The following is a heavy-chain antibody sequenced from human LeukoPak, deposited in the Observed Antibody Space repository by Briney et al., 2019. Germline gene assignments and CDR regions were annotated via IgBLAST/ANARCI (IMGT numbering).Heavy chain of an antibody. CDR3: ARDRDGDYAEDYYYGMDV. CDR1: GDTFSSYA. J-gene: IGHJ6*02. CDR2: IIPILGIA. V-gene: IGHV1-69*04. D-gene: IGHD4-17*01. Sequence: ASVKVSCKASGDTFSSYAISWVRQAPGQGLEWMGRIIPILGIANYAQKFQGRVTITADKSTSTAYMELSSLRSEDTAVYYCARDRDGDYAEDYYYGMDVWGQGTTVTVSS.